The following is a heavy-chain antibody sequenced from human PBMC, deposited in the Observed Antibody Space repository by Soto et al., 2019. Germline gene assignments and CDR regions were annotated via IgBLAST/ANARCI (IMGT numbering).Heavy chain of an antibody. CDR3: ARDPLGYYDSSGYYPPGDPFDI. Sequence: GGSLRLSCAASGFTFSSYAMHWVRQAPGKGLEWVAVISYDGSNKYYADSVKGRFTISRDNSKNTLYLQMNSLRAEDTAVYYCARDPLGYYDSSGYYPPGDPFDIWGQGAMVTVSS. J-gene: IGHJ3*02. CDR1: GFTFSSYA. D-gene: IGHD3-22*01. V-gene: IGHV3-30-3*01. CDR2: ISYDGSNK.